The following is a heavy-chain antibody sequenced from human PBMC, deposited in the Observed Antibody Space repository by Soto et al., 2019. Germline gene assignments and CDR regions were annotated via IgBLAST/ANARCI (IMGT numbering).Heavy chain of an antibody. V-gene: IGHV4-31*03. Sequence: PSETLSLTCTVSGGSISSGGYYWSWIRQHPGKGLEWIGYIYYSGSTYYNPSLKSRVTISVDTSKNQFSLKLSSVTAADTAVYYCAKGVPAASLDAFDIWGQGTMVTVSS. CDR1: GGSISSGGYY. J-gene: IGHJ3*02. CDR3: AKGVPAASLDAFDI. D-gene: IGHD2-2*01. CDR2: IYYSGST.